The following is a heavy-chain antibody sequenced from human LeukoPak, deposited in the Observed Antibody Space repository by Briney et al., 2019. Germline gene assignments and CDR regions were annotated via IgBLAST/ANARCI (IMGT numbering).Heavy chain of an antibody. CDR3: ARDPGNCSGGRCYSAVFDY. J-gene: IGHJ4*02. CDR1: GYTFTSCG. CDR2: ISAYNGNT. Sequence: GASVKVSCKASGYTFTSCGISWVRQAPGQGLEWMGWISAYNGNTNYAQKLQGRVTMTTDTSTSTAYMELRSLRSDDTAVYYCARDPGNCSGGRCYSAVFDYWGQGTLVTVSS. V-gene: IGHV1-18*01. D-gene: IGHD2-15*01.